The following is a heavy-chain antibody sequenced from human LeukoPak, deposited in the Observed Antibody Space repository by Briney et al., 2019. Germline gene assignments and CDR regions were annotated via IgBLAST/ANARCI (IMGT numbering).Heavy chain of an antibody. CDR2: ITSSGTYI. CDR1: GFTFNNYN. CDR3: ARDPYSGNYGNYYYYYMDV. V-gene: IGHV3-21*01. D-gene: IGHD1-26*01. J-gene: IGHJ6*03. Sequence: GGSLRLSCAASGFTFNNYNMNWVRQAPGKALEWVSSITSSGTYIFYADSVKGRFTISRDNAKNSLYLQMNSLGPEDTAVYYRARDPYSGNYGNYYYYYMDVWGKGTTVTISS.